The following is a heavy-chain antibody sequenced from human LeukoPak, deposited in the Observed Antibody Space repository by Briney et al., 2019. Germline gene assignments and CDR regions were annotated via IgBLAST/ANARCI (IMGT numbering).Heavy chain of an antibody. D-gene: IGHD3-22*01. CDR2: IYHSGST. Sequence: SETLSLTCTVSGDSISTYYWSWIRQPPGKGLEWIGSIYHSGSTYYNPSLKSRVTISVDTSKNQFSLKLSSVTAADTAVYYCARADSSGYYYGTFDYWGQGTLVTVSS. CDR1: GDSISTYY. V-gene: IGHV4-38-2*02. CDR3: ARADSSGYYYGTFDY. J-gene: IGHJ4*02.